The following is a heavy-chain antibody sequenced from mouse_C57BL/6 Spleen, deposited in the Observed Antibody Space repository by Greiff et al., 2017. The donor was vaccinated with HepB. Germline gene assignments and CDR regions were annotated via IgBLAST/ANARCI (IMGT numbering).Heavy chain of an antibody. V-gene: IGHV5-4*01. CDR3: GGNYDAMDY. CDR2: ISDGGSYT. Sequence: EVQLVESGGGLVKPGGSLKLSCAASGFTFSSYAMSWVRQTPEKRLEWVATISDGGSYTYYPDNVKGRFTISRDNAKNNLYLQMSHLKSEDTAMYYCGGNYDAMDYWGQGTSVTVSS. D-gene: IGHD2-1*01. CDR1: GFTFSSYA. J-gene: IGHJ4*01.